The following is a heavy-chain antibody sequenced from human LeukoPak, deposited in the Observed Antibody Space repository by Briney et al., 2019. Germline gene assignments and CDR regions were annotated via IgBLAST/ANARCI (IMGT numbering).Heavy chain of an antibody. J-gene: IGHJ4*02. V-gene: IGHV3-53*01. CDR3: ARSQGSTYNPRSGFDY. CDR1: GFTVSSNY. Sequence: GGSLRLSCAASGFTVSSNYMSWVRQAPGKGLEWVSVIYSGGSTYYADSVKGRFTISRDNSKNTVYLQMNSLRPEDTAVYYCARSQGSTYNPRSGFDYWGQGTLVTVSS. D-gene: IGHD1-14*01. CDR2: IYSGGST.